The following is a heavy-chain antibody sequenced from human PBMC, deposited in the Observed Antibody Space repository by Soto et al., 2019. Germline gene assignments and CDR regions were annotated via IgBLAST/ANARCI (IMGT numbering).Heavy chain of an antibody. D-gene: IGHD2-2*01. V-gene: IGHV3-23*01. CDR3: AKDGVEYRPPYYYYYMDV. CDR1: GFTFSSYA. CDR2: ISGSGGST. Sequence: EVQLLESGGGLVQPGGSLRLSCAASGFTFSSYAMSWVRQAPGKGLEWVSAISGSGGSTYYADSVKGRFTISRDNSKNTLYLQMNSLRAEDTAVYYCAKDGVEYRPPYYYYYMDVWGKGTTVTVSS. J-gene: IGHJ6*03.